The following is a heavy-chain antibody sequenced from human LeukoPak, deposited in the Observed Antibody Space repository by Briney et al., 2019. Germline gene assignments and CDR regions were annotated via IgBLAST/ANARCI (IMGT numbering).Heavy chain of an antibody. V-gene: IGHV4-39*01. Sequence: SATLSLTCTVSGGSISSCSYYWGWIRQPPGKGLEWFGNIYYSGSTLYDPSLNSRVTIPVATSKNQFSLKLSSVNDADTAVYYCARHPTVTTRGYFDYWGQGTLVTVSS. CDR1: GGSISSCSYY. D-gene: IGHD4-17*01. J-gene: IGHJ4*02. CDR2: IYYSGST. CDR3: ARHPTVTTRGYFDY.